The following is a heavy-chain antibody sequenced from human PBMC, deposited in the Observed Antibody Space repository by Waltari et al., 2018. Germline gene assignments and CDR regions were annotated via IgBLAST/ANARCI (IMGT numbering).Heavy chain of an antibody. J-gene: IGHJ5*02. CDR1: GFTFRGRW. V-gene: IGHV3-7*01. D-gene: IGHD6-19*01. CDR3: ARGAGWLADH. CDR2: INQDGSEK. Sequence: EVQLVESGGGLLQPGGSLRLSCAASGFTFRGRWMSWVRQAPGKGSEWVANINQDGSEKFYVDSVNGRFTISRDNAKSSLFLQMSGLRADDTAVYYCARGAGWLADHWGQGTVVTVSS.